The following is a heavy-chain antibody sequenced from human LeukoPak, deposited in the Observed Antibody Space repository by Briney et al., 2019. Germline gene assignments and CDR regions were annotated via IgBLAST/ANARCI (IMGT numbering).Heavy chain of an antibody. V-gene: IGHV3-33*01. CDR1: GFTFSSYG. J-gene: IGHJ6*02. Sequence: GGSLRLSCAASGFTFSSYGMHWVRQAPGKGLEWVAVIWYDGSNKYYADSVKGRFTISRDNSKNTLYLQMNSLRAEDTAVYYCARGDKQRLVDYYYYYGMDVWGQGTTVTVSS. CDR2: IWYDGSNK. CDR3: ARGDKQRLVDYYYYYGMDV. D-gene: IGHD6-13*01.